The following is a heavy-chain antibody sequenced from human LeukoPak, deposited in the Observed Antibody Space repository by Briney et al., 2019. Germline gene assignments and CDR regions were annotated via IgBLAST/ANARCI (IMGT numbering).Heavy chain of an antibody. V-gene: IGHV3-23*03. D-gene: IGHD3-22*01. CDR1: GFTFDDYG. CDR2: IYSGGST. Sequence: GGSLRLSCAASGFTFDDYGMSWVRQAPGKGLEWVSVIYSGGSTYYADSVKGRFTISRDNSKNTLYLQMNSLRAEDTAVYYCAKWDTYYDSSGYYFYWGQGTLVTVSS. J-gene: IGHJ4*02. CDR3: AKWDTYYDSSGYYFY.